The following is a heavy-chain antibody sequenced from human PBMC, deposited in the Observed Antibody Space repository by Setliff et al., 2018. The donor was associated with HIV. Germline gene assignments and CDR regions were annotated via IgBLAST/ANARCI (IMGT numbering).Heavy chain of an antibody. Sequence: GGSLRLSCVASGFPFTNAWVNWVRNAPGTGRGGVGRFKTEGGTTGYAAHVKGRYTISRDDSRNTLFLQMSSLRVEDTAVYYCVKVSRGTVVRGVILVGYFDYWGQGTLVTVSS. CDR3: VKVSRGTVVRGVILVGYFDY. D-gene: IGHD3-10*02. J-gene: IGHJ4*02. V-gene: IGHV3-15*01. CDR1: GFPFTNAW. CDR2: FKTEGGTT.